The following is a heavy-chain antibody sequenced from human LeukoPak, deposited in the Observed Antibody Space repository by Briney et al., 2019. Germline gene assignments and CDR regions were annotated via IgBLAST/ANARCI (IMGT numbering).Heavy chain of an antibody. CDR1: GGSISSNSYY. Sequence: PSETLSLTCAVSGGSISSNSYYWGWTRQPPGKGLEWIGSICYSGSTYYNPSLKSRVTISVDTSKNQFSLKLSSVTAADTAVYYCAREIQEGWFGEYYYYMDVWGKGTTVTISS. V-gene: IGHV4-39*07. CDR2: ICYSGST. J-gene: IGHJ6*03. D-gene: IGHD3-10*01. CDR3: AREIQEGWFGEYYYYMDV.